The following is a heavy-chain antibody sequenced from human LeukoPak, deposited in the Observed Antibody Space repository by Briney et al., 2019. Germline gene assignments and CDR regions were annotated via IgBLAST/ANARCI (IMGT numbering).Heavy chain of an antibody. CDR1: GFTFSSYS. J-gene: IGHJ4*02. CDR3: AKDSAKKYDDY. D-gene: IGHD2/OR15-2a*01. V-gene: IGHV3-23*01. Sequence: GGSLRLSCAASGFTFSSYSMNWVRQAPGKGLEWVTGISGSDGSTNYADSVKGRFTISRENSKNTLYLQMNSLRAEDTAVYYCAKDSAKKYDDYWGQGTLVTVSS. CDR2: ISGSDGST.